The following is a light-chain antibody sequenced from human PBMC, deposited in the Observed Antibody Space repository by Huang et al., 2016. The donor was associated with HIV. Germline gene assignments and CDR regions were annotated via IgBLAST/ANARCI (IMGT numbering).Light chain of an antibody. V-gene: IGKV3-11*01. CDR3: QQRKYWPPIT. CDR1: QSVKSY. J-gene: IGKJ5*01. CDR2: YAS. Sequence: ETVLTQSPATLSLSPGERATLSCRASQSVKSYLAWYQKKPGQTPRLLICYASNRDTGIQARFSGSGAGTDFTLTISSQEPEDFAVYYCQQRKYWPPITFGQGTRLEMK.